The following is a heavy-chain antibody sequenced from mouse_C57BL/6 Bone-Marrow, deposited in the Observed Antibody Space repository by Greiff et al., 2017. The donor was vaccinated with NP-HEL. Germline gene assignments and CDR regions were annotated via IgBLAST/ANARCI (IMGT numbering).Heavy chain of an antibody. D-gene: IGHD2-4*01. CDR2: ISSGGSYT. Sequence: EVKLMESGGDLVKPGGSLKLSCAASGFTFSSYGMSWVRQTPDKRLEWVATISSGGSYTYYPDSVKGRFTISRDNAKNTLYLQMSSLKFEDTAMYYCARYDYDEAAWFAYWGQGTLVTVSA. CDR3: ARYDYDEAAWFAY. CDR1: GFTFSSYG. V-gene: IGHV5-6*01. J-gene: IGHJ3*01.